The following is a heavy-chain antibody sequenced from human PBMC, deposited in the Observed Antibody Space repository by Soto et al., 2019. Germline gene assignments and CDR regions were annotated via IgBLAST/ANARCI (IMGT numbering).Heavy chain of an antibody. CDR3: ARGGYYDSSGSRNYHYYGMDV. J-gene: IGHJ6*02. CDR1: GYTFTSYG. D-gene: IGHD3-22*01. Sequence: GASVKVSCKTSGYTFTSYGINWVRQAPGQGLEWLGWISPYNDDTKYAQKLQGRVTMTTDTSSRTAYMALRSLSSDDTAVYFCARGGYYDSSGSRNYHYYGMDVWGQGTTVTV. V-gene: IGHV1-18*01. CDR2: ISPYNDDT.